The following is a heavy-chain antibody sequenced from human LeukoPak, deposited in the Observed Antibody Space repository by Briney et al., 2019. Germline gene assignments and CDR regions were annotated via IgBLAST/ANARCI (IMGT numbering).Heavy chain of an antibody. J-gene: IGHJ4*02. CDR3: ARDGTDYGDYVSYYFDY. CDR2: ISGSGGST. D-gene: IGHD4-17*01. Sequence: GGSLRLSCAASGFTFSSYAMSWVRQAPGKGLEWVSAISGSGGSTYYADSVKGRFTISRDNSKNTLYLQMNSLRAEDTAVYYCARDGTDYGDYVSYYFDYWGQGALVTVSS. V-gene: IGHV3-23*01. CDR1: GFTFSSYA.